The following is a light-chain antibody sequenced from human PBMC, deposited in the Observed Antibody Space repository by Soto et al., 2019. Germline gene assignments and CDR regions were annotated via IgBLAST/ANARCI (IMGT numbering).Light chain of an antibody. CDR3: QQYFTSPIT. CDR1: PSVTNF. CDR2: GAS. Sequence: EIVLTQSPATLSLSPGERATLSCRASPSVTNFLAWYQQKPGQAPRLLISGASNRASGIPARFSAWGSGTDFTLTISRVDPADFAFYYCQQYFTSPITFGQGTRLEIK. V-gene: IGKV3-11*01. J-gene: IGKJ5*01.